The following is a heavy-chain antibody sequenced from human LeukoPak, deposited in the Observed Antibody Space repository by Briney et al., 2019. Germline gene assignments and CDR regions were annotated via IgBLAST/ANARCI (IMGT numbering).Heavy chain of an antibody. CDR2: IYTSGST. CDR3: ARGLLTDYYDSSGHGY. V-gene: IGHV4-4*08. D-gene: IGHD3-22*01. J-gene: IGHJ4*02. Sequence: SETLSLTCTVSGGSISSYYWSWIRQPPGKGLEWIGRIYTSGSTNYNPSLKSRVTISVDKSKNQFSLKLSSVTAADTAVYYCARGLLTDYYDSSGHGYWGQGTLVTVS. CDR1: GGSISSYY.